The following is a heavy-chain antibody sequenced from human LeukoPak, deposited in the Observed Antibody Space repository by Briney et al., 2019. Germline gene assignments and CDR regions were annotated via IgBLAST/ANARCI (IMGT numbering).Heavy chain of an antibody. CDR2: INPSGGST. CDR1: GYTFTSYY. V-gene: IGHV1-46*01. J-gene: IGHJ4*02. CDR3: ARESKIAAAGKYLGY. Sequence: ASVKVSCKASGYTFTSYYMHWVRQAPGQGLEWMGIINPSGGSTSYAQKFQGRVTMTRDTSTSTVYMELSSLRSGDTAVYYCARESKIAAAGKYLGYWGQGTLVTVSS. D-gene: IGHD6-13*01.